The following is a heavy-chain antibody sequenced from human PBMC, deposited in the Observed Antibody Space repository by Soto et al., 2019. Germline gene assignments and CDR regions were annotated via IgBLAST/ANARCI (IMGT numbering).Heavy chain of an antibody. V-gene: IGHV3-48*03. D-gene: IGHD3-22*01. CDR2: IIRSGSTI. Sequence: EVPRVESGGGLVQPGVSLRLSWAASGFTFSRYEMNGVLQAPGKAMARVAYIIRSGSTIYYADSVKGRFTSSRDNAKYSLYLQMNSLRADDRAVYDCARDLAAYYYDSSGYKTVNYYYGIDVWGQGTTVTVSS. J-gene: IGHJ6*02. CDR1: GFTFSRYE. CDR3: ARDLAAYYYDSSGYKTVNYYYGIDV.